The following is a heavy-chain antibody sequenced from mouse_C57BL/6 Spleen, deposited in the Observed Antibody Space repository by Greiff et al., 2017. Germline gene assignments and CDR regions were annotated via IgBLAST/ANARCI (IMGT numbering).Heavy chain of an antibody. CDR1: GYSITSGYY. CDR2: ISYDGSN. CDR3: AREWDYYGSSFYYAMDY. J-gene: IGHJ4*01. V-gene: IGHV3-6*01. Sequence: ESGPGLVKPSQSLSLTCSVTGYSITSGYYWNWIRQFPGNKLEWMGYISYDGSNNYNPSLKNRISITRDTSKNQFFLKLNSVTTEDTATYYCAREWDYYGSSFYYAMDYWGQGTSVTVSS. D-gene: IGHD1-1*01.